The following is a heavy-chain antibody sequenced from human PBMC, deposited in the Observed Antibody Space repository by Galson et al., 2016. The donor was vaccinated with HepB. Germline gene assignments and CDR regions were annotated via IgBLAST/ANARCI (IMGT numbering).Heavy chain of an antibody. CDR1: GFTFDTYV. CDR2: IWSDGNNK. D-gene: IGHD3-22*01. J-gene: IGHJ4*02. CDR3: ARGGYYDSSGSLRY. V-gene: IGHV3-33*01. Sequence: SLRLSCAASGFTFDTYVMHWVRQTPGKGLEWVTLIWSDGNNKEYVDSVKGRFTISRDNSNNTLYLQMNNLRAGDTGVYYWARGGYYDSSGSLRYWGQGTLVTVSS.